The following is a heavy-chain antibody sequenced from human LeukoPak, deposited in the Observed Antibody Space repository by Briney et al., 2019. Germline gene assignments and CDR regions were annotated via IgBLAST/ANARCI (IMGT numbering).Heavy chain of an antibody. J-gene: IGHJ4*02. Sequence: PGGSLRLSCAASGFTFDDYAMHWVRQAPGKGLEWVSGISWNSGSIGYADSVKGRFTISRDNAKNSLYLQMNSLRAEDTAVYYCAKDASLYGSRFSGLFGFDYGGQEPLVPFP. CDR2: ISWNSGSI. CDR3: AKDASLYGSRFSGLFGFDY. V-gene: IGHV3-9*01. CDR1: GFTFDDYA. D-gene: IGHD2-8*01.